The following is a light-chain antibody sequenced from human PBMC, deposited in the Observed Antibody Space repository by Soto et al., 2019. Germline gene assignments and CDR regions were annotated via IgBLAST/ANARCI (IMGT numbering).Light chain of an antibody. CDR1: QSVNSN. J-gene: IGKJ5*01. V-gene: IGKV3D-15*01. Sequence: EIVMTQSPATLSVSPGKRATLSCRASQSVNSNYLAWYQQKPGQAPRLLIYGISKRATDIPDRFSGSGSGTEFTLTIRSLQPEDFATYYCQQHGQWPITFGQGTRLEIK. CDR3: QQHGQWPIT. CDR2: GIS.